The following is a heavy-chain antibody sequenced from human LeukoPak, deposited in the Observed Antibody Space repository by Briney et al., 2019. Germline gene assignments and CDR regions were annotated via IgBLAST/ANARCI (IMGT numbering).Heavy chain of an antibody. J-gene: IGHJ6*03. CDR3: ARHGAPLAHYYMDV. Sequence: PSETLSLTCTVSGGSISSYYWSWIRQPPGKGLEWIGYIYYSGSTNYNPSLKSRVTISVDTSKNQFTLKLSSVTAADTAVYYCARHGAPLAHYYMDVWGEGTTVTVSS. CDR2: IYYSGST. V-gene: IGHV4-59*08. D-gene: IGHD3-16*01. CDR1: GGSISSYY.